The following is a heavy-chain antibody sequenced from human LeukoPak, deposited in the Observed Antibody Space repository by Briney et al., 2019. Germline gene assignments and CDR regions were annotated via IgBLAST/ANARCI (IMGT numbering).Heavy chain of an antibody. Sequence: SETLSLTCTVSGGSISNYYWSWIRQPPGKGLEWIGYIFYSGSTNYNPSLKSRVTMSLVTSKSHFSLKLSSVTAADTAVYYCARGASPDFWGQGTLVTVSS. J-gene: IGHJ4*02. V-gene: IGHV4-59*01. CDR1: GGSISNYY. CDR2: IFYSGST. CDR3: ARGASPDF.